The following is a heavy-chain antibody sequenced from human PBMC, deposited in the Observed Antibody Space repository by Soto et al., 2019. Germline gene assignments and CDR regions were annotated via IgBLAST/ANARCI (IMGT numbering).Heavy chain of an antibody. CDR1: GFDFSNYV. D-gene: IGHD2-8*01. CDR3: AKVREDVVLLVALDN. Sequence: QVQLVESGGRVVQPGKSLRLSCGASGFDFSNYVLHWVRQAPGKGLEWVAVMSYDGGDIYYADSVKGRFTISRDNSKNTLYLQMNSLRPEDTAVYYCAKVREDVVLLVALDNWGQGTPVTVSS. V-gene: IGHV3-30*18. CDR2: MSYDGGDI. J-gene: IGHJ4*02.